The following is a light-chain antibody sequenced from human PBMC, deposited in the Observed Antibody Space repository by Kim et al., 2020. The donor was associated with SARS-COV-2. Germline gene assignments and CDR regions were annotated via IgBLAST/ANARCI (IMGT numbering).Light chain of an antibody. CDR3: QAWDNNNGV. J-gene: IGLJ3*02. CDR1: RLGDKY. Sequence: SLSPGQTASITCSGDRLGDKYASWYQQKPGQSPVLVIYNDSRRPSGIPERFSGSNSGNTATLTISGTQAIDEADYYCQAWDNNNGVFGGGTKVTVL. V-gene: IGLV3-1*01. CDR2: NDS.